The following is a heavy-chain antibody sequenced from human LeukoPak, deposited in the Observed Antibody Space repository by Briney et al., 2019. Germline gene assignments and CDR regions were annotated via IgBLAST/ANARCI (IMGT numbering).Heavy chain of an antibody. J-gene: IGHJ5*02. D-gene: IGHD3-10*01. CDR2: INHSGST. CDR3: ARGSNYYDSGKGWFDP. Sequence: SETLSLTCAVYGGSFSGYYWSWIRQPPGKGPEWIGEINHSGSTNYNPSLKSRVTISVDTSKNQFSLKLSSVTAADTAVYYCARGSNYYDSGKGWFDPWGQGTLVTVSS. CDR1: GGSFSGYY. V-gene: IGHV4-34*01.